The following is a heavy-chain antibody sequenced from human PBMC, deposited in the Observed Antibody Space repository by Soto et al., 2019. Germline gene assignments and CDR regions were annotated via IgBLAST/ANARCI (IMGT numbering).Heavy chain of an antibody. CDR3: SRDLGS. V-gene: IGHV3-72*01. J-gene: IGHJ5*02. CDR1: GFTFSDHH. Sequence: EVQLVESGGGLVQPGGSLRLSCAASGFTFSDHHMDWVRQAPGKGLEWVGRTRNKANSYTTEYAASVKGRFIISRDDSKKSLYLQMNSLKTEDTAVYYCSRDLGSWGQGTLVTVSS. CDR2: TRNKANSYTT.